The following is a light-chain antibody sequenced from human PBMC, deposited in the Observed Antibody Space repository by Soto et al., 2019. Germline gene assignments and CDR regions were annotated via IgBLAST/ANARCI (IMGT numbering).Light chain of an antibody. CDR1: SSDVGGYNY. J-gene: IGLJ1*01. CDR2: DVS. CDR3: SSYTISTTLV. V-gene: IGLV2-14*01. Sequence: QSALTQPASVSGSPGQSITISCTGTSSDVGGYNYVSWYQQYPGKAPKLMIYDVSNRPSGVSNRFSGSKSGNTASLTISGLQAEDEADYYCSSYTISTTLVFGSGTKVTVL.